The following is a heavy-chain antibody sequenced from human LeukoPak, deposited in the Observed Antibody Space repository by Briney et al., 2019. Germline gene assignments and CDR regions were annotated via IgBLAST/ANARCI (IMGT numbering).Heavy chain of an antibody. CDR3: AAYNRGGSGSYYILSFDY. CDR2: IYYSGST. CDR1: GGSISSSSYY. D-gene: IGHD3-10*01. J-gene: IGHJ4*02. V-gene: IGHV4-39*01. Sequence: SETLSLTCTVSGGSISSSSYYWGWIRQPPGKGLEWIGSIYYSGSTYYNPSLKSRVTISVDTSKNQFSLKLSSVTAADTAVYYCAAYNRGGSGSYYILSFDYWGQGTLVTVSS.